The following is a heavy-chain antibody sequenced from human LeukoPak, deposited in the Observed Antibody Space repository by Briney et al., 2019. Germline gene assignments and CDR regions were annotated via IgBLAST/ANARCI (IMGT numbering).Heavy chain of an antibody. V-gene: IGHV3-74*01. Sequence: GGSLRLSCAASGFTFSSYWMPWVRQAPGKGLVWVSRINSDGSSTSYADSVKGRFTISRDNAKNTLYLQMNSLRAEDTAVYYCARCFDSSGYYYGWFDPWGQGTLVTVSS. J-gene: IGHJ5*02. CDR1: GFTFSSYW. CDR2: INSDGSST. D-gene: IGHD3-22*01. CDR3: ARCFDSSGYYYGWFDP.